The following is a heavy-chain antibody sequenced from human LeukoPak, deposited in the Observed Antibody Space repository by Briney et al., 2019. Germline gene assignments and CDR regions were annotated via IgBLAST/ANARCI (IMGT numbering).Heavy chain of an antibody. D-gene: IGHD3-10*01. Sequence: GGSLRLSCAASGFTFSSYSMNWVRQAPGKGLEWVSYISSSSSTIYYADSVKGRFTISRDNSKNTLYLQMNSLRAEDTAVYYCARDRYYGSGSYYPSYYFDYWGQGTLVTVSS. CDR1: GFTFSSYS. CDR2: ISSSSSTI. J-gene: IGHJ4*02. CDR3: ARDRYYGSGSYYPSYYFDY. V-gene: IGHV3-48*01.